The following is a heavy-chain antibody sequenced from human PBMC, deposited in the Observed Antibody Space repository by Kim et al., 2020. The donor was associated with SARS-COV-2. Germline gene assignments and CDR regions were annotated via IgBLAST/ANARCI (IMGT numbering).Heavy chain of an antibody. CDR2: IYYSGST. Sequence: SETLSLTCTVSGGSISSSSYYWGWIRQPPGKGLEWIGSIYYSGSTYYNPSLKSRVTISVDTSKNQFSLKLSSVTAADTAVYYCAALEGDFDYWGQGTLVTVSS. J-gene: IGHJ4*02. CDR1: GGSISSSSYY. CDR3: AALEGDFDY. V-gene: IGHV4-39*01. D-gene: IGHD1-1*01.